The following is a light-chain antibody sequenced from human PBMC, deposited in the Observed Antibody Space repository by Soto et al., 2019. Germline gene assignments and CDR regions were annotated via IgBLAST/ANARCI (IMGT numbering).Light chain of an antibody. Sequence: EIVMTQSPAILSVSPVEGATLSCRASENVRTKVGWYQQKAGQAPRLLIYGASTRATGVPPRFSGSGSGTEFTLTISSLQSEDFAVYYCQKFNKWPPITFGQGTRLEIK. CDR1: ENVRTK. V-gene: IGKV3-15*01. CDR2: GAS. J-gene: IGKJ5*01. CDR3: QKFNKWPPIT.